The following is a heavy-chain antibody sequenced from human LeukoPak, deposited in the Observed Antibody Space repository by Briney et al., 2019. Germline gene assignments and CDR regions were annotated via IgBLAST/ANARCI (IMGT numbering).Heavy chain of an antibody. CDR1: GGSLSHYY. V-gene: IGHV4-34*01. J-gene: IGHJ5*02. D-gene: IGHD3-10*01. Sequence: PSETLSLTCAVYGGSLSHYYWSWIRQPPGKGLEWIGEINHSGSTNYNPSLKSRVTISVDMSKNQFSLELTSVTAADTAVYYCARGPASGSNFAWFNPWGQGTLVTVSS. CDR2: INHSGST. CDR3: ARGPASGSNFAWFNP.